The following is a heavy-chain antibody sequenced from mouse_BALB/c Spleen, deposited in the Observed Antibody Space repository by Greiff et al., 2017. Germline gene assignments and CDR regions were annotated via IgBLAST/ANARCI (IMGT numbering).Heavy chain of an antibody. Sequence: EVKLVESGPGLVKPSQSLSLTCTVTGYSITSDYAWNWIRQFPGNKLEWMGYISYSGSTSYNPSLKSRISITRDTSKNQFFLQLNSVTTEDTATYYCARQLGREGAFDYWGQGTTLTVSS. CDR3: ARQLGREGAFDY. CDR2: ISYSGST. D-gene: IGHD4-1*02. J-gene: IGHJ2*01. V-gene: IGHV3-2*02. CDR1: GYSITSDYA.